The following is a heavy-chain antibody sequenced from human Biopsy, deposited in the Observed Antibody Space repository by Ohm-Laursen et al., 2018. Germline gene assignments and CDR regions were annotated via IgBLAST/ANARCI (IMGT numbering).Heavy chain of an antibody. J-gene: IGHJ5*02. Sequence: ASVKVSCKASGYSLSTYNVNWVRQAPGQGLEWMGWMIPSCGKTGYAQRFQGRVTLTMNTSISTAYMELSGLRSEDTAVYFCARGYSRRVSIFEASIYWFDTWGQGTLVTVSS. D-gene: IGHD6-6*01. CDR3: ARGYSRRVSIFEASIYWFDT. V-gene: IGHV1-8*01. CDR2: MIPSCGKT. CDR1: GYSLSTYN.